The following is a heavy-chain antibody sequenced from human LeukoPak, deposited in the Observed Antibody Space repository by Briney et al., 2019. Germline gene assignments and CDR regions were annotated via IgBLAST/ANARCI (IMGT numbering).Heavy chain of an antibody. J-gene: IGHJ4*02. CDR1: GFTFSSYG. CDR2: IWYDGSNK. D-gene: IGHD2-2*01. Sequence: LPGRSLRLSCAASGFTFSSYGMHWVRQAPGKGLEWVAVIWYDGSNKYYADSVKGRFTISRDNSKNTLYLQMNSLRAEDTAVYYCARDLSVVVPAAEGLDYWGQGTLVTVSS. CDR3: ARDLSVVVPAAEGLDY. V-gene: IGHV3-33*01.